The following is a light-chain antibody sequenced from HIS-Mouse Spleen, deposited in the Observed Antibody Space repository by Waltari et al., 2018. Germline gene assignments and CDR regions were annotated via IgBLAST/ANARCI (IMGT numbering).Light chain of an antibody. Sequence: DIQMTQSPSSLSASVGDRVTITCRASQSISSYLNWYQQKPGKAPKLLIYAASSLQSGVPSRFSGSGSGTDFTLTISSLQPEDFATYYCQQSYSTPRFTFDPGTKVDIK. V-gene: IGKV1-39*01. J-gene: IGKJ3*01. CDR3: QQSYSTPRFT. CDR1: QSISSY. CDR2: AAS.